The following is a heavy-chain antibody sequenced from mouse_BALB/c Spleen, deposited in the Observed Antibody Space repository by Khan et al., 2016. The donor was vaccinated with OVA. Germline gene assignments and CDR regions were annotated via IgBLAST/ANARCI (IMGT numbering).Heavy chain of an antibody. CDR2: IDPFNGGT. CDR3: ARHGYVAWFAY. Sequence: EVKLQESGPELMKPGASVKISCKASGYSFTSYYIHWVKQSHGKSLEWIGYIDPFNGGTSYNPKFKGKATLTVDKSSSTAYMHLRSLTSDDSAVYYCARHGYVAWFAYWGQGTLVTVSA. D-gene: IGHD2-2*01. V-gene: IGHV1-31*01. J-gene: IGHJ3*01. CDR1: GYSFTSYY.